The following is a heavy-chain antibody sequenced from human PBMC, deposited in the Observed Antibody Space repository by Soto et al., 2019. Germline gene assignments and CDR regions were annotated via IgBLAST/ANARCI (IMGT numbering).Heavy chain of an antibody. J-gene: IGHJ6*02. CDR2: IYHSGST. D-gene: IGHD4-17*01. CDR1: GGTISSNNW. Sequence: SETLSLTCAVSGGTISSNNWRSWVRQPPGKGLEWIGEIYHSGSTNYNPSLKSRATISVDKSKNEFSLKLSSVTAADTAVYYCARYDYANYYYGMDVWGQGTTVT. V-gene: IGHV4-4*02. CDR3: ARYDYANYYYGMDV.